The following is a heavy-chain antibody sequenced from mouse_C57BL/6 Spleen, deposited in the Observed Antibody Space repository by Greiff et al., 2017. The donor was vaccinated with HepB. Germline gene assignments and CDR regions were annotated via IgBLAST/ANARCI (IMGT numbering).Heavy chain of an antibody. J-gene: IGHJ4*01. V-gene: IGHV5-17*01. CDR1: GFTFSDYG. D-gene: IGHD1-1*01. CDR3: ARDTTTVVARAMDY. CDR2: ISSGSSTI. Sequence: EVKLVESGGGLVKPGGSLKLSCAASGFTFSDYGMHWVRQAPEKGLEWVAYISSGSSTIYYADTVKGRFTISRDNAKNTLFLQMTSLRSEDTAMYYCARDTTTVVARAMDYWGQGTSVTVSS.